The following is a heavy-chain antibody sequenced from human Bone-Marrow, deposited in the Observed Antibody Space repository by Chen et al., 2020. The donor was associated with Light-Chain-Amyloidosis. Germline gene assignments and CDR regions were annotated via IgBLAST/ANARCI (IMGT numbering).Heavy chain of an antibody. Sequence: EVQLVESGGGLVQPGRSLRLSCAASGFTFDDYAMHWVRQAPGKGLEWVSGISWNSGSIGYADSVKGRFTISRDNAKNSLYLQMNSLRAEDTALYYCAKSTFGELRLDYWGQGTLVTVSS. CDR1: GFTFDDYA. CDR2: ISWNSGSI. J-gene: IGHJ4*02. CDR3: AKSTFGELRLDY. V-gene: IGHV3-9*01. D-gene: IGHD3-10*01.